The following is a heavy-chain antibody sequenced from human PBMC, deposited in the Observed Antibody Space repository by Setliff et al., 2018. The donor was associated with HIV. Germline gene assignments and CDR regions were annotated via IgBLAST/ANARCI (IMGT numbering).Heavy chain of an antibody. Sequence: NLSETLSLTCAVYGGSFSDYYWSWIRQPPGKGLEWIGEIYHSGSTIYNPSLKSRVTISVDTSKNQFSLKLSSVTAADTAVYYCARRPYYFDSWGQGTLVTVSS. CDR1: GGSFSDYY. CDR2: IYHSGST. J-gene: IGHJ4*02. CDR3: ARRPYYFDS. V-gene: IGHV4-34*01. D-gene: IGHD6-6*01.